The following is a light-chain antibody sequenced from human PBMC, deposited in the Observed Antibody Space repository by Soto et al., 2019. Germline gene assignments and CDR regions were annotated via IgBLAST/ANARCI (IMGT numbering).Light chain of an antibody. J-gene: IGLJ1*01. CDR2: SNN. CDR1: SSNIGSNT. CDR3: AAWDDSLNGYV. V-gene: IGLV1-44*01. Sequence: SVLTQPPSASGTPGQRVTISCSGSSSNIGSNTVNWYQQLPRTAPKLLIYSNNQRPSGVPDRFSGSKSGTSASLAISGLQSEAEADYYCAAWDDSLNGYVFGTGTKVTVL.